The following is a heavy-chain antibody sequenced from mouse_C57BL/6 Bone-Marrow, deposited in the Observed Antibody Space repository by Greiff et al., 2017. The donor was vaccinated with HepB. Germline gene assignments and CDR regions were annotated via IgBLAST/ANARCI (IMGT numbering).Heavy chain of an antibody. CDR1: GYTFTSYW. J-gene: IGHJ2*01. CDR3: ARGYGYPDY. D-gene: IGHD2-2*01. Sequence: QVQLQQPGAELVRPGTSVKLSCKASGYTFTSYWMHWVKQRPGQGLEWIGVIDPSDSYTNYNQKFKGKATLTVDTSSSTAYMQLSSLTSADSAVYYCARGYGYPDYWGQGTTLTVSS. V-gene: IGHV1-59*01. CDR2: IDPSDSYT.